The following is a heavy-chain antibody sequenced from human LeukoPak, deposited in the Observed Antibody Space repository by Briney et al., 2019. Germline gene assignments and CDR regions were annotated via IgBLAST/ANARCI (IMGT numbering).Heavy chain of an antibody. D-gene: IGHD3-22*01. CDR2: INSNSSYT. Sequence: GGSLRLSCAASGFTFSSYSMNWLRQAPGKGLEWVSSINSNSSYTYYADSVEGRFTITRENAKNLLYLQVNSLRAEETAVYYCARETYYYDSSGYNVAFGYWGQGTLVTVSS. CDR1: GFTFSSYS. J-gene: IGHJ4*02. CDR3: ARETYYYDSSGYNVAFGY. V-gene: IGHV3-21*01.